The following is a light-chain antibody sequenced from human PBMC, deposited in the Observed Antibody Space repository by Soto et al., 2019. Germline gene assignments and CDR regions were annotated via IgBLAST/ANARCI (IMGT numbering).Light chain of an antibody. V-gene: IGLV2-14*03. CDR2: GVS. J-gene: IGLJ1*01. Sequence: QSVLTQPASVSGSPGQSITISCTGTSSDIGSFNYVSWYQHHPGTAPKLIIYGVSNRPSGVSNRFSGSKSGNTASLTISGLQAEDEADNYCSSYTTTSTQVFGTGTKVTVL. CDR3: SSYTTTSTQV. CDR1: SSDIGSFNY.